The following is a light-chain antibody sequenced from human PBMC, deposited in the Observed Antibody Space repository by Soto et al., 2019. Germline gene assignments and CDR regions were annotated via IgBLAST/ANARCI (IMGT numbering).Light chain of an antibody. CDR2: DVS. V-gene: IGKV1-5*01. Sequence: DIQMTQSPSTLSASVGDRVTITCRASQSISSWLAWYQQKPGKAPKLLIYDVSSLESGVPSRFSGSGSGTEFTLTISSLQPDDFATYYCQQYNTFWTFGQGTKLDIK. CDR1: QSISSW. J-gene: IGKJ1*01. CDR3: QQYNTFWT.